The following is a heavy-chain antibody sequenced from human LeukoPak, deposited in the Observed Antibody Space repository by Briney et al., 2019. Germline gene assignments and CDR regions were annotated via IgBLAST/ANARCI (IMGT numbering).Heavy chain of an antibody. V-gene: IGHV4-30-4*08. D-gene: IGHD2-21*02. Sequence: SETLSLTCTVSGGSISSGDFYWSWIRQPPGKGLEWIGYIYYSGSTHYNPSLKSRVTISVDTSKNQFSLKLSSVTAADTAVYYCARGAVVTATIDYWGQGTLVTVSS. CDR1: GGSISSGDFY. J-gene: IGHJ4*02. CDR3: ARGAVVTATIDY. CDR2: IYYSGST.